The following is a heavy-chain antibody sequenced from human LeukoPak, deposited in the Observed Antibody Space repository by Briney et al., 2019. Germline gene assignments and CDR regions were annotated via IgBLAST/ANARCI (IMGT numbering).Heavy chain of an antibody. Sequence: QPGGSLRLSCAASGFTFSSYEMNWVRQAPGKGLEWVSYISSSGSTIYYADSVKGRFTISRDNAKNSLYLQMNSLRAEDTAVYYCARDHDVLTGYYNEWNPFDYWGQGTLVTVSS. CDR2: ISSSGSTI. D-gene: IGHD3-9*01. CDR3: ARDHDVLTGYYNEWNPFDY. CDR1: GFTFSSYE. J-gene: IGHJ4*02. V-gene: IGHV3-48*03.